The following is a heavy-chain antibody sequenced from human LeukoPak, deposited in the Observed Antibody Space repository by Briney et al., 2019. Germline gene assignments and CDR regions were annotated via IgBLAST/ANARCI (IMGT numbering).Heavy chain of an antibody. CDR1: GGSISSGSYY. CDR2: IYTSGST. V-gene: IGHV4-61*02. J-gene: IGHJ4*02. CDR3: AILSSSWNFDY. Sequence: PSETLSLTCTVSGGSISSGSYYWSWIRQPAGKGLEWIGRIYTSGSTHYNPSLKSRVTISLDTSKNQFSLKLSSVTAADTAVYYCAILSSSWNFDYWGQGTLVTVSS. D-gene: IGHD6-13*01.